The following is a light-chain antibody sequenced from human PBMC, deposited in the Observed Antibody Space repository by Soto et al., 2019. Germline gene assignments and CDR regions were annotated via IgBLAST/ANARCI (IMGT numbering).Light chain of an antibody. CDR3: QKYNNWHPT. Sequence: EIVMTQSPATLSVSPGERATLSCRASQSVSSNLAWYQQKPGQAPRLLIYGASTRATGIPDRFSGSGSGTEFTLTISSLQSEDFAVYYCQKYNNWHPTFGGGTKVEIK. CDR1: QSVSSN. J-gene: IGKJ4*01. V-gene: IGKV3-15*01. CDR2: GAS.